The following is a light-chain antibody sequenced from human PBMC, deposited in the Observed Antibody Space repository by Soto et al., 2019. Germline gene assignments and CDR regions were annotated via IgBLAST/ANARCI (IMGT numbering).Light chain of an antibody. Sequence: QSVLTQPASVSGSPGQSITISCTGTSSDAGGYKYVSWYQQQPGKAPKLMIYDVRNRPSGVSDRFSGSKSGNTASLTISGLQAEDEADYYCSSYTSSSTWVFGGGTKLTVL. V-gene: IGLV2-14*01. CDR3: SSYTSSSTWV. CDR2: DVR. J-gene: IGLJ3*02. CDR1: SSDAGGYKY.